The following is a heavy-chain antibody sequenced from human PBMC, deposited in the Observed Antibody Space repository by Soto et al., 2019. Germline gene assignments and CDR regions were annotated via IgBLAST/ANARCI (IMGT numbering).Heavy chain of an antibody. CDR1: GGSISSGGYS. D-gene: IGHD2-15*01. CDR2: IYHSGST. Sequence: PSETLSLTCAVSGGSISSGGYSWSWIRQPPGKGLEWIGYIYHSGSTYYNPSLKSRVTISVDRSKNQFSLKLSSVTAADTAVYYCARAGCSGGSCYSYNWFDPWGQGTLVTVSS. J-gene: IGHJ5*02. V-gene: IGHV4-30-2*01. CDR3: ARAGCSGGSCYSYNWFDP.